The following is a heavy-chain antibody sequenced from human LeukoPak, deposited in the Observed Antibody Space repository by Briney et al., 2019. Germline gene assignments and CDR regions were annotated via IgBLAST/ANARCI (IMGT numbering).Heavy chain of an antibody. D-gene: IGHD3-16*01. CDR3: ARVWVDWFDP. J-gene: IGHJ5*02. CDR2: IYPGDSDT. CDR1: GYSFTGYW. Sequence: GESLKISCQGSGYSFTGYWIGWGRRMPGTGVEGMGIIYPGDSDTRYSPSFQGQVTISVDKSISTAYLQWSSLKASDTAMYYCARVWVDWFDPWGQGTLVTVSS. V-gene: IGHV5-51*01.